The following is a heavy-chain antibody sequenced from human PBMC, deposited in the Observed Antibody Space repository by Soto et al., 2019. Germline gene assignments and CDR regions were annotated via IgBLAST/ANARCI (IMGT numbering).Heavy chain of an antibody. J-gene: IGHJ4*02. CDR1: GYTFTSYD. CDR3: ARPHHCSGGSCYSFDY. CDR2: MNPNSGNT. D-gene: IGHD2-15*01. Sequence: ASVKVSCKASGYTFTSYDNNWVRQATGQGPEWMGWMNPNSGNTGYAQKFQGRVTMTRNTSISTAYMELSSLRSEDTAVYYCARPHHCSGGSCYSFDYWGQGTLVTVSS. V-gene: IGHV1-8*01.